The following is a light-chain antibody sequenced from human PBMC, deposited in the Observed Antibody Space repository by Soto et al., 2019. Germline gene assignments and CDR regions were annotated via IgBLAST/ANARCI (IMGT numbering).Light chain of an antibody. CDR1: SIDVGGYNY. V-gene: IGLV2-14*01. Sequence: QSVLTQPASVSGSPGQSITISCTGTSIDVGGYNYVSWYQQVPGKAPKLIIYEVTNRPSGVSARFSGSRSGNTASLSISGLHADDEADYYCASYTTSSTYVFGAGTQLTVL. CDR2: EVT. J-gene: IGLJ1*01. CDR3: ASYTTSSTYV.